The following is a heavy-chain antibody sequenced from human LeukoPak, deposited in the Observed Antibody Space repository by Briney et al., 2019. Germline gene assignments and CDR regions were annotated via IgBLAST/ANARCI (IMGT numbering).Heavy chain of an antibody. CDR3: ARESQGTSEAY. V-gene: IGHV3-33*01. Sequence: GGSLRLSCAASGFTFSSHGMHWVRQAPGKGLEWVAVIWYDGSNKYYADSVKGRFTISRDNSKNTLYLQMNSLRAEDTAVYYCARESQGTSEAYWGQGTLVTVSS. CDR1: GFTFSSHG. J-gene: IGHJ4*02. D-gene: IGHD3-10*01. CDR2: IWYDGSNK.